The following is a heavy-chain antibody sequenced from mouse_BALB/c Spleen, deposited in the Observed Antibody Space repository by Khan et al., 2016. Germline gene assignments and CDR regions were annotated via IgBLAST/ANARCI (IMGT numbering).Heavy chain of an antibody. CDR2: VDPETGGT. CDR3: TRKVIFYGNYDFDY. D-gene: IGHD2-1*01. V-gene: IGHV1-15*01. J-gene: IGHJ2*01. Sequence: QVQLQQSGAELVRPGASVTLSCKASGYTFSDYEMHWVKQTPVHGLEWIGAVDPETGGTAYNQKFKGQATLTAGRSYSTAYMDLRILTSEDSAVYYCTRKVIFYGNYDFDYWGQGTTLTVSS. CDR1: GYTFSDYE.